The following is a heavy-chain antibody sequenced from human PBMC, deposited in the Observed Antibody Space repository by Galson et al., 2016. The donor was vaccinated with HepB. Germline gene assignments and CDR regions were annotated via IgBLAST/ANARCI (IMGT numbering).Heavy chain of an antibody. CDR2: ISSSSLYI. CDR1: GFNFSTFT. CDR3: ARWSRGTGSSLDF. Sequence: SLRLSCAASGFNFSTFTVNWVRQVPGKGLEWVSSISSSSLYIYYADSLRGRFTVSRDNSKNSLFLQMNSPGAEDTAIYYCARWSRGTGSSLDFRGQGTLVTVSS. J-gene: IGHJ4*02. D-gene: IGHD3-10*01. V-gene: IGHV3-21*06.